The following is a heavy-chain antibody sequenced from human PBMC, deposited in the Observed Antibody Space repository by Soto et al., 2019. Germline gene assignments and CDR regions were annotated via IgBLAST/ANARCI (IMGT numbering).Heavy chain of an antibody. Sequence: ASETLSLTCAVYGGSFSSYSWTWIRQPPGKGLKWIGEISHRGGTNYNPALKSRVFISLDMSKSQFSLRLNSVTAADTGVYYCARAARPGPQIVVTPATSNYFDFWGRGTLVTVSS. CDR1: GGSFSSYS. CDR3: ARAARPGPQIVVTPATSNYFDF. V-gene: IGHV4-34*01. CDR2: ISHRGGT. D-gene: IGHD2-15*01. J-gene: IGHJ4*02.